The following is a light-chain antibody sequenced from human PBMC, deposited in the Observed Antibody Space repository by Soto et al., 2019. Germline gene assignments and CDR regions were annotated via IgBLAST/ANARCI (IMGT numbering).Light chain of an antibody. CDR1: QSVSSSY. CDR2: GAS. V-gene: IGKV3-20*01. Sequence: EIVLTQSPGTLSLSPGERATLSCRASQSVSSSYLAWYQQKPGQAPRLLIYGASSRATGSPDRFSGSGSGTDFTLTISRLEPEDFAGYCCQQYGSSPLTFCGGTKVEIK. J-gene: IGKJ4*01. CDR3: QQYGSSPLT.